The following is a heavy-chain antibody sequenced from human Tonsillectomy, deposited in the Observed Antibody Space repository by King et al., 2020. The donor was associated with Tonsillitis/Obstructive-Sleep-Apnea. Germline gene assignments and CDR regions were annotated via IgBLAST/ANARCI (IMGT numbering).Heavy chain of an antibody. Sequence: QLVQSGGGVVQPGRSLRLSCAASGFTFSSYAMQWVRQAPGKGLEWVALISFDGSNKYYADSVKGRFTISRDNSKNTLYLQMNSLRAEDTAVYYCASDDGGMDVWGQGTTVTVSS. J-gene: IGHJ6*02. CDR3: ASDDGGMDV. CDR1: GFTFSSYA. CDR2: ISFDGSNK. V-gene: IGHV3-30*04. D-gene: IGHD3-3*01.